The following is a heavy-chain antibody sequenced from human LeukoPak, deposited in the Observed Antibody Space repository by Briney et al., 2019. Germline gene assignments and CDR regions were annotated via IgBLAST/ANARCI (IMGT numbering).Heavy chain of an antibody. CDR1: GGSISSSSYY. Sequence: SETLSLTCTVSGGSISSSSYYWGWIRQPPGKGLEWIGSIYYSGSTYYNPSLKSRVTISVDTSKNQFSLKLSSVTAADTAVYYCAAGIDSSGWPDWYFDLWGRGTLVTVSS. D-gene: IGHD6-19*01. CDR2: IYYSGST. V-gene: IGHV4-39*07. J-gene: IGHJ2*01. CDR3: AAGIDSSGWPDWYFDL.